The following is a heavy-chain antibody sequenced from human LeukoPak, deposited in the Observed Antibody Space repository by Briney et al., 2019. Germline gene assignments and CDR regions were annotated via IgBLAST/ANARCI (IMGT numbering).Heavy chain of an antibody. CDR1: GGSISSYY. Sequence: SETLSLTCTVAGGSISSYYWSWIRQPPGKGLEWIGYTYYSGSTNYNPSLKSRVTISVDTSKNQFSLKLSSVTAADTAVYYCARDVLSGGAFDIWGQGTMVTVSS. V-gene: IGHV4-59*01. J-gene: IGHJ3*02. CDR3: ARDVLSGGAFDI. CDR2: TYYSGST. D-gene: IGHD6-25*01.